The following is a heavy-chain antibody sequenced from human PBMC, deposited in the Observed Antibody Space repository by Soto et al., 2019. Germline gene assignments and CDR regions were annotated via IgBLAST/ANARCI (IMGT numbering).Heavy chain of an antibody. CDR2: IKQDGSEK. V-gene: IGHV3-7*01. Sequence: PGGSLRLSCAAAGFTFSSYWMSWVRQAPGKGLEWVANIKQDGSEKYYVDSVKGRFTISRDNAKNSLYLQMNSLRAEDTAVYYCERVRDSSPTSCYDWLSPDYYCYYMDVWGKRTRFT. J-gene: IGHJ6*03. CDR1: GFTFSSYW. D-gene: IGHD2-2*01. CDR3: ERVRDSSPTSCYDWLSPDYYCYYMDV.